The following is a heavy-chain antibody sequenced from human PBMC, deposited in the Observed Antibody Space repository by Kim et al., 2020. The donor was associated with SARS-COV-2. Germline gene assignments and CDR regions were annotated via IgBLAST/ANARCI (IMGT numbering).Heavy chain of an antibody. J-gene: IGHJ4*02. CDR3: ARHRRVWLQTIPYYFDF. CDR2: LYYSGST. D-gene: IGHD5-12*01. Sequence: SETLSLTCTVSGGSISSSSYYWGWIRQPPGKGLEWIGSLYYSGSTYYNPSLKRRVTISVDTSKNQFSLKLSSVTAADTAVYYCARHRRVWLQTIPYYFDFWGQGTLVTVSS. CDR1: GGSISSSSYY. V-gene: IGHV4-39*01.